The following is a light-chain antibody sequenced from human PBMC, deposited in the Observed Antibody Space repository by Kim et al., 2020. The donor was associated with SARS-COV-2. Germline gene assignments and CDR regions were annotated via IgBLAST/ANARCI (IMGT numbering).Light chain of an antibody. J-gene: IGKJ4*01. CDR3: RQRYHSYQYT. V-gene: IGKV1-39*01. Sequence: DIQMTQSPSSLSASVGDRVTITCRASQSISSCLNWYQQKPGKAPKLLIYNASTLQSGVPSRFSGSGFGTDFTLTISSLQPEDCSAYYCRQRYHSYQYTFGGGTKVDIK. CDR2: NAS. CDR1: QSISSC.